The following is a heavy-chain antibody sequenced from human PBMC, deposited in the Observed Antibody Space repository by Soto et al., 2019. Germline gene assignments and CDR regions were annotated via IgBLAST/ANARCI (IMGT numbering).Heavy chain of an antibody. V-gene: IGHV1-69*12. J-gene: IGHJ4*02. CDR3: VSLPAYDFWSGFPFY. D-gene: IGHD3-3*01. Sequence: QVQLVQSGAEVKKPGSSVKVSCKACGGTFSSYAISWVRQAPGQGLEWMGGIIPIFGTANYAQKFQGRVTITADESTSTAYMELSSLRSEDTAVYYCVSLPAYDFWSGFPFYWGQGTLVTVSS. CDR1: GGTFSSYA. CDR2: IIPIFGTA.